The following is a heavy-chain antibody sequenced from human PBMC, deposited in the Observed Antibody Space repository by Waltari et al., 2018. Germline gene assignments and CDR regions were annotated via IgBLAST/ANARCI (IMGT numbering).Heavy chain of an antibody. CDR3: AGAVVAATPVY. D-gene: IGHD2-15*01. Sequence: QVQLQESGPGLVKPSETLSLTCTVSGGSISSHYWSWIRQPPGKGLEWIGYIYYSGSTNYNTSLKSRVTISVDTSKNQFSLKLSSVTAADTTVYYCAGAVVAATPVYWGQGTLVTVSS. V-gene: IGHV4-59*11. J-gene: IGHJ4*02. CDR1: GGSISSHY. CDR2: IYYSGST.